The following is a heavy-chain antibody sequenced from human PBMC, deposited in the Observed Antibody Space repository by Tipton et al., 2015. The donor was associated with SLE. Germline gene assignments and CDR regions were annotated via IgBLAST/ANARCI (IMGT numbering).Heavy chain of an antibody. V-gene: IGHV4-39*07. CDR2: IYYSGRT. Sequence: TLSLTCTVSGGSIRTSNNYWDWIRQPPGKRLGWIGTIYYSGRTDYNPSLKSRVTMSVDTSMNQFSLKLFSVTAADTAVYYCARRRFQSASDSWGQGTVVSVSS. D-gene: IGHD2-21*01. J-gene: IGHJ4*02. CDR1: GGSIRTSNNY. CDR3: ARRRFQSASDS.